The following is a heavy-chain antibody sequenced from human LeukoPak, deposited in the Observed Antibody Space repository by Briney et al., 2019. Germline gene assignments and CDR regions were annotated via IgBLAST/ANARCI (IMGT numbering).Heavy chain of an antibody. J-gene: IGHJ5*02. D-gene: IGHD6-13*01. CDR3: ARGRGSSFEYNWFDP. V-gene: IGHV1-18*01. CDR2: TSGYNGNT. Sequence: ASVKVSCKASGYIFTSYGISWVRQAPGQGLEWIGWTSGYNGNTNYAQKLQGRVTMTTDTSTSTAYMELRSLRSDDTAVYYCARGRGSSFEYNWFDPWGQGTLVTVSS. CDR1: GYIFTSYG.